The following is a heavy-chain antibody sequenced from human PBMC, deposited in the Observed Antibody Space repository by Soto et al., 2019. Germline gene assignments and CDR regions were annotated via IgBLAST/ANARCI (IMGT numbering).Heavy chain of an antibody. CDR2: IYYSGST. Sequence: PSETLSLTCTVSGGSISSGGYYWNWIRQHPGKGLEWIGYIYYSGSTYYNPSLKSRVTISVDTSKNQFSLQWSSLKASDTAMYYCARLVADYVDPWGQGTLVTVSS. CDR1: GGSISSGGYY. D-gene: IGHD6-19*01. V-gene: IGHV4-31*03. J-gene: IGHJ5*02. CDR3: ARLVADYVDP.